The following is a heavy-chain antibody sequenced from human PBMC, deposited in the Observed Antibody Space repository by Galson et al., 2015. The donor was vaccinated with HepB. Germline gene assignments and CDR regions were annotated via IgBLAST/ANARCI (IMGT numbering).Heavy chain of an antibody. V-gene: IGHV1-69*06. CDR2: IIPIFGTA. CDR3: ARVGYCSGGSCYPGVLDY. J-gene: IGHJ4*02. D-gene: IGHD2-15*01. CDR1: GGTFSSYA. Sequence: QSGAEVKKPGESLRISCKASGGTFSSYAISWVRQAPGQGLEWMGGIIPIFGTANYAQKFQGRVTITADKSTSTAYMELSSLRSEDTAVYYCARVGYCSGGSCYPGVLDYWGQGTLVTVSS.